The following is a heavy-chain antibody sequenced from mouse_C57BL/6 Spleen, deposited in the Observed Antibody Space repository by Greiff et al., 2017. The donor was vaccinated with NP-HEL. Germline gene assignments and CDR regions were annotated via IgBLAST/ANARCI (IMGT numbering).Heavy chain of an antibody. D-gene: IGHD1-1*01. CDR1: GYTFTSYG. J-gene: IGHJ4*01. CDR2: IYPRSGYT. CDR3: ARERGYGMDAMDY. Sequence: QVQLQQSGAELARPGASVKLSCKASGYTFTSYGISWVKQRTGQGLEWIGEIYPRSGYTYYNEKFKGKATLTADKSSSTAYMELRSLTSEDSAVYFCARERGYGMDAMDYWGQGTSVTVSS. V-gene: IGHV1-81*01.